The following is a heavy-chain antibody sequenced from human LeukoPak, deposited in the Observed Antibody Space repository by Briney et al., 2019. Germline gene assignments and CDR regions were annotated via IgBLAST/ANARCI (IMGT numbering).Heavy chain of an antibody. D-gene: IGHD3-10*01. CDR2: IYYSGST. J-gene: IGHJ6*02. Sequence: SETLSLTCTVSGGSISSYYWSWIRQPPGKGLEWIGYIYYSGSTNYNPSLKSRVTISVDTSKNQFSLKLSCVTAADTAVYYCARVMSGFGMDVWGQGTTVTVSS. CDR3: ARVMSGFGMDV. V-gene: IGHV4-59*01. CDR1: GGSISSYY.